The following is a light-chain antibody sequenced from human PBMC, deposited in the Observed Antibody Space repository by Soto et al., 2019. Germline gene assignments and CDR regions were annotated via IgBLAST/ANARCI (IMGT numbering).Light chain of an antibody. CDR1: QTVSSVY. CDR2: DAY. CDR3: QHYDSPPYT. Sequence: EIVLTQSPGTLSLSPGERAILSCGASQTVSSVYLAWYQQKPGLAPRLLIYDAYSRATGIPDRFSGSGSGTDFTLTISRLEPEDFALYYCQHYDSPPYTFGQGTKLEIK. J-gene: IGKJ2*01. V-gene: IGKV3D-20*01.